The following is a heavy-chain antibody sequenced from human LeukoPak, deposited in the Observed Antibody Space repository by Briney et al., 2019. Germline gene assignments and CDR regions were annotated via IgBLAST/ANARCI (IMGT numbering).Heavy chain of an antibody. V-gene: IGHV4-59*08. CDR2: VSYSGTT. Sequence: SETLSLTCTVSGGSFNRYYWSWIRRPPGKGLEWIGFVSYSGTTDYNPSLKSRVTISKDTSKSQLSLKLTSVTAADTAVYYCARHPSADPAYFFDYWGQGTLVTVSS. J-gene: IGHJ4*02. CDR3: ARHPSADPAYFFDY. D-gene: IGHD3-9*01. CDR1: GGSFNRYY.